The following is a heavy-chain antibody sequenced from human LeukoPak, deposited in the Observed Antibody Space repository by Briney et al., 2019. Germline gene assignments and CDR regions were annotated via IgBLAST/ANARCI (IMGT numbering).Heavy chain of an antibody. CDR3: ARDAGPSGSFDY. D-gene: IGHD1-26*01. Sequence: GGSLRLSCAASGFTVSNNYMSWVRQAPGKGLEWVSYISSSGSTIYYADSVKGRFTISRDNAKNSLYLQMNSLRAEDTAVYYCARDAGPSGSFDYWGQGTLVTVSS. CDR1: GFTVSNNY. J-gene: IGHJ4*02. CDR2: ISSSGSTI. V-gene: IGHV3-11*01.